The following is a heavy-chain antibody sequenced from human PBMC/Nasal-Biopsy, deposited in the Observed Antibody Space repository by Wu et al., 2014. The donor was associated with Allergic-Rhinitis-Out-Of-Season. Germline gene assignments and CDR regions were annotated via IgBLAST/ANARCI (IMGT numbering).Heavy chain of an antibody. V-gene: IGHV3-53*01. CDR2: LYSGGST. CDR1: GFTVSDYY. Sequence: RLSCAASGFTVSDYYMSWVRQAPGKGLEWVSFLYSGGSTSYIDSVKGRFAISRDNSKHTVYLQMYSLKVEDTAVYYCATDENSGYARGLHSWGQGTLVTVSS. D-gene: IGHD5-12*01. J-gene: IGHJ4*02. CDR3: ATDENSGYARGLHS.